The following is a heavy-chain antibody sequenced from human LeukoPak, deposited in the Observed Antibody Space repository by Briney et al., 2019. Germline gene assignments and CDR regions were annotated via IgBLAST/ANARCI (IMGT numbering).Heavy chain of an antibody. J-gene: IGHJ6*03. CDR3: AKPVVWGSGRHYYYYYMDV. CDR1: GGSISGYY. V-gene: IGHV4-59*03. Sequence: SETLSPTCTVSGGSISGYYWSWIRQPPGKGLEWIGYIYYSGSTSYNPSLKSRVTISVDTSKNQFSLKLSSVTAADTAVYYCAKPVVWGSGRHYYYYYMDVWGKGTTVTISS. CDR2: IYYSGST. D-gene: IGHD3-10*01.